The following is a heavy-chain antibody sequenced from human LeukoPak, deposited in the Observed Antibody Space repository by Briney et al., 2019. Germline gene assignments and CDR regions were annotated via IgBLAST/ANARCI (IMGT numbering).Heavy chain of an antibody. CDR2: INPNSGGT. Sequence: ASVKVSCKASGYTFTGYYMHWVRQAPGQGLEWMGRINPNSGGTDYAQKFQGRVTMTRDTSISTAYMELSRLRSDDTAVYYCARTVAGDNDAFDIWGQGTMVTVSS. D-gene: IGHD6-19*01. J-gene: IGHJ3*02. V-gene: IGHV1-2*06. CDR1: GYTFTGYY. CDR3: ARTVAGDNDAFDI.